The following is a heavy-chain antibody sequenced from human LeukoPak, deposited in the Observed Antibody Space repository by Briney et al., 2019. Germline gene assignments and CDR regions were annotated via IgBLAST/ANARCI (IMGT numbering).Heavy chain of an antibody. CDR1: GFTFRSYG. CDR3: AKRAPKEYYPMFDP. J-gene: IGHJ5*02. D-gene: IGHD3-10*01. CDR2: ISYDGSNK. V-gene: IGHV3-30*18. Sequence: GRSLRLSCAASGFTFRSYGMHWVRQAPGKGLEWVAVISYDGSNKYYADSVKGRFTISRDNSKNTLYLQMNSLRAEDTAVYYCAKRAPKEYYPMFDPWGQGTLVTVSS.